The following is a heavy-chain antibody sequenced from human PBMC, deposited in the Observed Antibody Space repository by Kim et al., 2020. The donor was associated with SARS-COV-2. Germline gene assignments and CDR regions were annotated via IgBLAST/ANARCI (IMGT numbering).Heavy chain of an antibody. V-gene: IGHV3-43*01. CDR1: GFTFDDHA. Sequence: GGSLRLSCAASGFTFDDHAMDWVRQPPGKGLEWVSHISWDGGTTYYGDSVKGRFTISRDNSKNSLYLQLNSLRTEDTAFYYCAKNIWGGGFDYWGPGTLVTVSS. CDR2: ISWDGGTT. D-gene: IGHD2-21*01. CDR3: AKNIWGGGFDY. J-gene: IGHJ4*02.